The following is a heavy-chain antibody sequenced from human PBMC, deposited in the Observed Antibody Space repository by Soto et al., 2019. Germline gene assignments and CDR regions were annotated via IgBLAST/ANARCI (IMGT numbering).Heavy chain of an antibody. Sequence: QVQLVQSGAEVKKPGSSVKVSCKASGGTFSSYAISWVRQAPGQGLEWMGGIIPIFGTANYAQKFQGRVIVTAXXSXRXXYREQGSLRSEVTAVSYCARDRGYYDSSGYSPSDYWGQGPLVTVSS. CDR3: ARDRGYYDSSGYSPSDY. V-gene: IGHV1-69*12. D-gene: IGHD3-22*01. CDR1: GGTFSSYA. J-gene: IGHJ4*02. CDR2: IIPIFGTA.